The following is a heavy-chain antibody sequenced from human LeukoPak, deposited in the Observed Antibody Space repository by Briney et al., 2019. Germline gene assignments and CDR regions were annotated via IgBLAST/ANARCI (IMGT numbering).Heavy chain of an antibody. CDR2: INPNSGGT. CDR3: ARTLDYYDSSAPPWN. J-gene: IGHJ4*02. V-gene: IGHV1-2*02. D-gene: IGHD3-22*01. Sequence: ASVKVSCKASGYTFTGYYMHWVRQAPGQGLEWMGWINPNSGGTNYAQKFQGRVTMTRDTSISTAYMELSRLRSGDTAVYYCARTLDYYDSSAPPWNWGQGTLVTVSS. CDR1: GYTFTGYY.